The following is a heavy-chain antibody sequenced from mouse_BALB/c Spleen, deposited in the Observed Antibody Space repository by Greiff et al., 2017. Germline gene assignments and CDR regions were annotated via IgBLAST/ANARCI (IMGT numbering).Heavy chain of an antibody. D-gene: IGHD4-1*01. J-gene: IGHJ1*01. Sequence: EVNVVESGGGLVQPGGSRKLSCAASGFTFSSFGMHWVRQAPEKGLEWVAYISSGSSTIYYADTVKGRFTISRDNPKNTLFLQMTSLRSEDTAMYYCARKLGRSYWYFDVWGAGTTVTVSS. CDR3: ARKLGRSYWYFDV. V-gene: IGHV5-17*02. CDR1: GFTFSSFG. CDR2: ISSGSSTI.